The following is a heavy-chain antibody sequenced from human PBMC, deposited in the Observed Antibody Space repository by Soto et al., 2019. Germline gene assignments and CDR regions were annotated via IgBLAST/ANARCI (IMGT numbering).Heavy chain of an antibody. D-gene: IGHD5-18*01. CDR1: GGSLSTGDYY. CDR3: ARQDTAMVTWVDP. V-gene: IGHV4-30-4*01. Sequence: SQALPLTCTVSGGSLSTGDYYWFLIRQHPGKGLEWIGYIYYSGSTYYNPSLKSRVTISVDTSKNQFSLKLSSVTAADTAVEDGARQDTAMVTWVDPWGQGTLVTVS. CDR2: IYYSGST. J-gene: IGHJ5*02.